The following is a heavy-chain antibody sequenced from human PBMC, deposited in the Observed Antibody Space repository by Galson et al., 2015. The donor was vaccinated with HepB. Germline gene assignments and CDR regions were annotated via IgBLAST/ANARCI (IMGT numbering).Heavy chain of an antibody. CDR1: GFTFSSYS. D-gene: IGHD1-26*01. J-gene: IGHJ3*02. Sequence: SLRLSCAASGFTFSSYSMNWVRQAPGKGLEWVSSISSSSSYIYYADSVKGRFTISRDNAKNSLYLQMNSLRAEDTAVYYCARDDATLVGASGGGAFDIWSQGTMVTVSS. CDR3: ARDDATLVGASGGGAFDI. CDR2: ISSSSSYI. V-gene: IGHV3-21*01.